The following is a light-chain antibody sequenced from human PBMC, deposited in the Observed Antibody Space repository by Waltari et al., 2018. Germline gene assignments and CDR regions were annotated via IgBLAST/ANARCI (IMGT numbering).Light chain of an antibody. J-gene: IGLJ3*02. Sequence: QSLLTQPPSISWAPGQRVTISCSGGSSNIGRNSVNWYEQVPGTAPKLLIFRRDQRPSGVSDRFSGSKSGTSASLTITGLLSADEAEYYCASWDDSLNGRWEFGGGTKVTVL. CDR2: RRD. CDR3: ASWDDSLNGRWE. V-gene: IGLV1-44*01. CDR1: SSNIGRNS.